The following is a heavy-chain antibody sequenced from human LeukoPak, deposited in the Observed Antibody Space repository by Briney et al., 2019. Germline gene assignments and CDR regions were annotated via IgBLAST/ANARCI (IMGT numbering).Heavy chain of an antibody. Sequence: GESLKISCKASGYSFSNYWIGWVCQMPGKGLEWMGIIYSGDSDTRYSPSFQGQVTISADKPINTAYLQWSSLKASDTGMYYCARRGERATIDFWGQGTLVTVSS. D-gene: IGHD1/OR15-1a*01. CDR1: GYSFSNYW. CDR2: IYSGDSDT. J-gene: IGHJ4*02. CDR3: ARRGERATIDF. V-gene: IGHV5-51*01.